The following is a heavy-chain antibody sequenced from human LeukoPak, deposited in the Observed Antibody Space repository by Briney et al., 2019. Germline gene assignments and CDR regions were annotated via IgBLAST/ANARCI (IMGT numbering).Heavy chain of an antibody. CDR3: ARDLTVLVRGVMAWFDP. V-gene: IGHV1-18*01. CDR1: GYTFTSYG. J-gene: IGHJ5*02. D-gene: IGHD3-10*01. Sequence: AASVKVSCKASGYTFTSYGISWVRQAPGQGLEWMGWISAYNGNTNYAQKLQGRVTMTTDTSTSTAYMELRSLRSDDTAVYYCARDLTVLVRGVMAWFDPWGQGTLVTVSS. CDR2: ISAYNGNT.